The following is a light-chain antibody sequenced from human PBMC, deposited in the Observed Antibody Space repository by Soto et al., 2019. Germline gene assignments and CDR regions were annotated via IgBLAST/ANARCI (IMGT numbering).Light chain of an antibody. CDR2: GAS. CDR1: QSVSSSY. Sequence: EIVLTQSPGTLSLSPGERATLSCRASQSVSSSYLAWYQQKPGQAPRLLIYGASSRATGIPDRFSGSGSGKDFTLTNSRLEPEDFAVYYCQQDGSSTPTFVQGTKLAIK. CDR3: QQDGSSTPT. V-gene: IGKV3-20*01. J-gene: IGKJ2*01.